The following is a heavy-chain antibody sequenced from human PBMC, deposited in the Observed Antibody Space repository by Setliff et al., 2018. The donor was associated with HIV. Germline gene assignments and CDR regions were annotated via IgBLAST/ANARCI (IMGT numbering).Heavy chain of an antibody. Sequence: ASVKVSCKASGYTFTSYSMHWVRLAPGQRLEWMGWLRTGTGDTSYSEKFQGRITITRDTSANTAYMELSNLRSEDTAIYYCLRRATAAEVFDYWGQGTLVTVSS. V-gene: IGHV1-3*04. J-gene: IGHJ4*02. D-gene: IGHD6-13*01. CDR3: LRRATAAEVFDY. CDR1: GYTFTSYS. CDR2: LRTGTGDT.